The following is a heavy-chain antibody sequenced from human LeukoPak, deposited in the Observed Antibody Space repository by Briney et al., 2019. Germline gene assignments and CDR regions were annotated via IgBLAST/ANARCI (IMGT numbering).Heavy chain of an antibody. CDR3: ARGGQWVQSPFGY. CDR2: IYYSVTT. J-gene: IGHJ4*02. Sequence: SETLSLTCTVSGDSISSYYWSWIRQPPGKGLEWIGYIYYSVTTNYYPSLKSRVTMSVDASKNQFSLKLTSVTAADTALYYCARGGQWVQSPFGYWGQGTLVTVSS. CDR1: GDSISSYY. V-gene: IGHV4-59*01. D-gene: IGHD5-24*01.